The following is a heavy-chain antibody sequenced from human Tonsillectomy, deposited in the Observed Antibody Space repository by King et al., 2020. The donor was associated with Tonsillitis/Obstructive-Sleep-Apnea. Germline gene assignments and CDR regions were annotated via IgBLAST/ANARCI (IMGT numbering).Heavy chain of an antibody. CDR3: ASPPLPYYLYYYRDV. Sequence: DVQLVESGGGLVQPGGSLRLSCAASGFIFSSYWMSWVRQAPGKGLEWVANIKQDGSEKYYVDSVKGRFTISRDNAKNSLYLQMNSLRAEDTAVYYCASPPLPYYLYYYRDVWGKGTTVTVPS. CDR1: GFIFSSYW. V-gene: IGHV3-7*02. J-gene: IGHJ6*03. CDR2: IKQDGSEK.